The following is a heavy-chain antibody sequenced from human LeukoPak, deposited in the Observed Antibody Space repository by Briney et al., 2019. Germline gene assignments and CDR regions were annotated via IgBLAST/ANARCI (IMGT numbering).Heavy chain of an antibody. J-gene: IGHJ4*02. D-gene: IGHD4-23*01. CDR1: GFTVSSNS. V-gene: IGHV3-53*01. CDR3: ARRAGVYSHPYDY. CDR2: YSDNT. Sequence: GGSLRLSCTVSGFTVSSNSMSWVRQAPGKGLEWVSFYSDNTHYSDSVKGRFTISRDNSKNTLYLQMNSLRAEDTAVYYCARRAGVYSHPYDYWGQGTLVTVSS.